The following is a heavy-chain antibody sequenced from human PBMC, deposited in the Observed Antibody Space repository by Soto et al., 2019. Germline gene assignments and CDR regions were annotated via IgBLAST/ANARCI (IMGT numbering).Heavy chain of an antibody. J-gene: IGHJ4*02. Sequence: QPGGSLRLSCAASGFTFTNYAMSWVRQAPGKGLEWVSAISGSAGGGRGGSTYYADSVKGRFTISRDNSKSTLSLQMNSLRAEDTAVYYCAKAYSGTYSIFDYWGQGTLVTVSS. CDR2: ISGSAGGGRGGST. CDR3: AKAYSGTYSIFDY. V-gene: IGHV3-23*01. CDR1: GFTFTNYA. D-gene: IGHD1-26*01.